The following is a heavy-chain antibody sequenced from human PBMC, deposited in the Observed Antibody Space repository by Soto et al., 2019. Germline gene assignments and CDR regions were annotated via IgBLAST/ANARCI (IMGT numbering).Heavy chain of an antibody. D-gene: IGHD3-3*01. V-gene: IGHV3-33*01. CDR1: GFTFSSYG. Sequence: GGSLRLSCAASGFTFSSYGMHWVRQAPGKGLEWVAVIWYDGSNKYYADSVKGRFTISRDNSKNTLYLQMNSLRAEDTAVYYCARGAGFAGSGYYYFDYWGQGTLVTVSS. CDR3: ARGAGFAGSGYYYFDY. J-gene: IGHJ4*02. CDR2: IWYDGSNK.